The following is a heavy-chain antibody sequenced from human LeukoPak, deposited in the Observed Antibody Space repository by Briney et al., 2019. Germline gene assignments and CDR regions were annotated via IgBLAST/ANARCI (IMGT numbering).Heavy chain of an antibody. CDR3: ARGAGITMVRGVLNWFDP. CDR2: INPNSGGT. V-gene: IGHV1-2*02. J-gene: IGHJ5*02. D-gene: IGHD3-10*01. CDR1: GYTFTGYY. Sequence: ASVKVSCKASGYTFTGYYMHWVRQAPGQGLEWMGWINPNSGGTNYAQKFQGRVTMTRDTSISTAYMELSRLRSDDTAVYYCARGAGITMVRGVLNWFDPWGQGTLVTVSS.